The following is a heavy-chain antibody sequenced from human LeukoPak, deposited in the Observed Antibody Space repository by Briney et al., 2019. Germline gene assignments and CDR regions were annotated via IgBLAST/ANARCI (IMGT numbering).Heavy chain of an antibody. D-gene: IGHD2-15*01. CDR1: GGSISSYY. V-gene: IGHV4-59*01. CDR2: TYYSGST. Sequence: MSSETLSLTCTVSGGSISSYYWSWIRQPPGKGLEWIGYTYYSGSTNYNPSLKSRVTISVDTSKNQFSLKLSSVTAADTAVYYCARESTYCSGGSCYRRPFDYWGQGTLVTVSS. J-gene: IGHJ4*02. CDR3: ARESTYCSGGSCYRRPFDY.